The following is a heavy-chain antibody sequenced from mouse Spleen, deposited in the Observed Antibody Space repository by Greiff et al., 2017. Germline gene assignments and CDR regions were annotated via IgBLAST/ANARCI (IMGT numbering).Heavy chain of an antibody. J-gene: IGHJ2*01. CDR2: INPNNGGT. V-gene: IGHV1-26*01. CDR1: GYTFTDYY. Sequence: EVQLQQSGPELVKPGASVKISCKASGYTFTDYYMNWVKQSHGKSLEWIGDINPNNGGTSYNQKFKGKATLTVDKSSSTAYMELRSLTSEDSAVYYCARLGDGFPDYWGQGTTLTVSS. D-gene: IGHD2-3*01. CDR3: ARLGDGFPDY.